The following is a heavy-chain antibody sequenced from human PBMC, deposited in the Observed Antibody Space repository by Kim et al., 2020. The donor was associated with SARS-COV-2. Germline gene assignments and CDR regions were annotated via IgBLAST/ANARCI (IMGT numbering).Heavy chain of an antibody. J-gene: IGHJ5*02. V-gene: IGHV3-23*01. CDR2: ISGSGDNT. CDR3: AKDPFGGYSSSFNWFDP. D-gene: IGHD6-13*01. CDR1: GFTFSSFA. Sequence: GGSLRLSCAASGFTFSSFAMSWVRQAPGRGLEWVSAISGSGDNTYYADSVKGRFTISRDNSKNTLYLQMNSLRAEDTAVYYCAKDPFGGYSSSFNWFDPWGQETLVTVSS.